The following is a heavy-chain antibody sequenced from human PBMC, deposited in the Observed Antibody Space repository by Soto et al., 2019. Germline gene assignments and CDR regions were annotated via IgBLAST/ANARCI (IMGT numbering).Heavy chain of an antibody. CDR2: IGGSGGST. J-gene: IGHJ4*02. D-gene: IGHD6-19*01. Sequence: PGGSLRLSCAASGFTFSSYAMTWVRQAPGKGLEWVSVIGGSGGSTDYADSVKGRFTISRDNSKNTLYLQMNSLRAEDTAVYYCVKGMAVADGYWGQGTLVTVSS. V-gene: IGHV3-23*01. CDR1: GFTFSSYA. CDR3: VKGMAVADGY.